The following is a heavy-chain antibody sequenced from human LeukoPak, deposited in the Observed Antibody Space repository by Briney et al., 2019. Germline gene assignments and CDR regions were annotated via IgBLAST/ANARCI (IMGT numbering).Heavy chain of an antibody. V-gene: IGHV7-4-1*02. CDR1: GGTFRDFA. CDR3: ARDPLYYYYYGMDV. J-gene: IGHJ6*02. Sequence: ASVKVSCKASGGTFRDFAVSWVRQAPGQGLEWMGWINTNTGNPTYAQGFTGRFVFSLDTSVSTAYLQISSLKAEDTAVYYCARDPLYYYYYGMDVWGQGTTVTVSS. CDR2: INTNTGNP.